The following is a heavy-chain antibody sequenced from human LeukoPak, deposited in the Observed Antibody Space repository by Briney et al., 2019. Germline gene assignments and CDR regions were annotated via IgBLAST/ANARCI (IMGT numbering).Heavy chain of an antibody. D-gene: IGHD4-23*01. CDR3: AKGGGGSFDY. CDR2: ISWDGGST. V-gene: IGHV3-43D*03. CDR1: GFTFDDYA. J-gene: IGHJ4*02. Sequence: GGSLRLSCAASGFTFDDYAMHWVRQAPGKGLEWVSLISWDGGSTYYADSVKSRFTISRDNSKNSLYLQMNSLRAEDTALYYCAKGGGGSFDYWGQGTLVTVSS.